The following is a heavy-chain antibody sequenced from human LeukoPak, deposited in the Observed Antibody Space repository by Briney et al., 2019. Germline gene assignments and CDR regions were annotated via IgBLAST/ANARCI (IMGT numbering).Heavy chain of an antibody. V-gene: IGHV4-59*01. J-gene: IGHJ6*02. CDR3: ARVGGYFDGLPQYYYYGMDV. Sequence: PSETLSLTCTVSGGSISSYYWSWIRQPPGKGLEWIGYIYYSGSTNYNPSLKSRVTISVDTSKNQFSLKLSSVTAADTAVYYCARVGGYFDGLPQYYYYGMDVWGQGTTVTVSS. D-gene: IGHD3-9*01. CDR2: IYYSGST. CDR1: GGSISSYY.